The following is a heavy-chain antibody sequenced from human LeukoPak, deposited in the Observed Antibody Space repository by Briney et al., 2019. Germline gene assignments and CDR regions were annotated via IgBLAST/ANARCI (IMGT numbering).Heavy chain of an antibody. CDR2: INWYDANT. CDR1: GLIFDDHG. V-gene: IGHV3-20*04. J-gene: IGHJ4*02. D-gene: IGHD6-19*01. CDR3: AGGDRNGWYFDY. Sequence: PGGPLRLSCEASGLIFDDHGMSWLRHAPGKGLEWVSGINWYDANTGYGDSVKARFTISRDNAKNSLYLQMNSLRAEDTALYYCAGGDRNGWYFDYWGQGVLVTVSS.